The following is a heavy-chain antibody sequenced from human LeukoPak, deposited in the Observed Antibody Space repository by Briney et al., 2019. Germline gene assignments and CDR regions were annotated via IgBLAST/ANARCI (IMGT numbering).Heavy chain of an antibody. Sequence: SETLSLTCTVSGASFSSASYWTWIRQPPGKGVEWIAHIYNGVNTNYNPSLKSRVTISIDKSKNQFSLKLNSVTAADTAVYYCARINDFWSGPTLDVWGQGTTVTVSS. V-gene: IGHV4-61*01. CDR3: ARINDFWSGPTLDV. CDR2: IYNGVNT. J-gene: IGHJ6*02. D-gene: IGHD3-3*01. CDR1: GASFSSASY.